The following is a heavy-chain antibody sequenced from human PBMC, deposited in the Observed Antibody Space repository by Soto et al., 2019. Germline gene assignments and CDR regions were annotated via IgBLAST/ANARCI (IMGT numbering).Heavy chain of an antibody. CDR1: GGSISGYY. J-gene: IGHJ4*02. Sequence: PSETLSLTCTVSGGSISGYYWSWIRQRPGKCLEWIGYIYYSASTNYNPSLKSRLTISVDTSKNQFSLKLSSVTAAATAVYYCARLVYDSSGYRPGWGQGTLVTVSS. CDR3: ARLVYDSSGYRPG. CDR2: IYYSAST. V-gene: IGHV4-59*08. D-gene: IGHD3-22*01.